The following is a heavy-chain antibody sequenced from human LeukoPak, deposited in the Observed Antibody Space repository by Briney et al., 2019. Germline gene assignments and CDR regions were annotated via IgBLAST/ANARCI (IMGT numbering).Heavy chain of an antibody. CDR1: GFTFSSYS. V-gene: IGHV3-21*01. Sequence: PGGSLRLSCAASGFTFSSYSMNWVRQAPGKGLEWVSPISSSSSYIYYADSVKGRFTISRDNTKNSLYLQMNSLRAEDTAVYYCARVAYTMVRGVITSDWFDPWGQGTLVTVSS. CDR3: ARVAYTMVRGVITSDWFDP. CDR2: ISSSSSYI. J-gene: IGHJ5*02. D-gene: IGHD3-10*01.